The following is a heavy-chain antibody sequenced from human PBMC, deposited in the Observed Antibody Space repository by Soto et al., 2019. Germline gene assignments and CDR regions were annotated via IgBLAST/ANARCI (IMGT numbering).Heavy chain of an antibody. J-gene: IGHJ6*03. D-gene: IGHD3-10*01. V-gene: IGHV4-59*08. CDR3: ARGGGYYGSGSYSWYYYYYMDV. CDR1: GGSISSYY. CDR2: IYYSGST. Sequence: SETLSLTCTVSGGSISSYYWSWIRQPPGKGLEWILFIYYSGSTNYIPSLKSRVTISVDTSNNQFSLNLSSVTAADTAVYYCARGGGYYGSGSYSWYYYYYMDVWGKGTTVTVSS.